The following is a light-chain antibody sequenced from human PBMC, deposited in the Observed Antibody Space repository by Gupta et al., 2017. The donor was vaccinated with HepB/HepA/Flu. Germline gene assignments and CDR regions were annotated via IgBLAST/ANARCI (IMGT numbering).Light chain of an antibody. J-gene: IGLJ2*01. Sequence: SYVLTQPPSVSVAPRRTARITCGGNNIGSKTVHWYQQQPGQAPCVVKHYDRGRPSGDPGAFSGFNSGNTATLTINKVEAGDEADYYCQVWDTTTNLVVFGGGTKLTVL. CDR3: QVWDTTTNLVV. CDR1: NIGSKT. V-gene: IGLV3-21*04. CDR2: YDR.